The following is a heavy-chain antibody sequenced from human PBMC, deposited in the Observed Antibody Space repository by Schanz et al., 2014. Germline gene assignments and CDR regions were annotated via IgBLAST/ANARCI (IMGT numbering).Heavy chain of an antibody. CDR3: ARGRTFDY. CDR2: IIPSLGLA. J-gene: IGHJ4*02. V-gene: IGHV1-69*02. CDR1: GGTFSSYT. Sequence: QLQLVQSGAEVKKPGSSVKVSCKLSGGTFSSYTISWMRQAPGQGLEWMGRIIPSLGLAKYEQKFQGRVTMTRDTSTSTVYMELSSLRSEDTAVYYCARGRTFDYWGQGTLVTVSS.